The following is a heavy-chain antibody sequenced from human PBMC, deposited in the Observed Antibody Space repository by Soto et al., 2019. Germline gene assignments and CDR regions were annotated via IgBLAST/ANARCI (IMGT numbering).Heavy chain of an antibody. CDR1: GGSISSGGYY. V-gene: IGHV4-31*03. CDR2: IYYSGST. J-gene: IGHJ2*01. Sequence: QVQLQESGPGLVKPSQTLSLTCTVSGGSISSGGYYWSWIRQHPGKGLEWIGYIYYSGSTYYNPSLKSRVTISVDTSKNQFSLKLSSVTAADTAVYYCAAGRPHSYGQHNWYFDLWGRGTLVTVSS. CDR3: AAGRPHSYGQHNWYFDL. D-gene: IGHD5-18*01.